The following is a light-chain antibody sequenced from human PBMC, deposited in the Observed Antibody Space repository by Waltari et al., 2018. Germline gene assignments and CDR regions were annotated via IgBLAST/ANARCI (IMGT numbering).Light chain of an antibody. J-gene: IGLJ3*02. CDR3: SSYTASSTWV. CDR1: HSDTALSIF. Sequence: QAAFNQPPPYTGSPGQSLSTPGTVTHSDTALSIFVSWFQQSPDQAPTHMIYEVTNRPAGVSDRFSGSKSDNTASLTISGLQAEDEADYYCSSYTASSTWVFGGGTKLSVL. CDR2: EVT. V-gene: IGLV2-14*01.